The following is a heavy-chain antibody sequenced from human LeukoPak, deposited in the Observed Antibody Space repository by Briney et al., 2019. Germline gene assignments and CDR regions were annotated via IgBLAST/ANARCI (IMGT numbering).Heavy chain of an antibody. CDR3: AREWQGGIAAAGTRIEGDY. CDR2: IKQDGSEK. CDR1: GFSVSGYW. J-gene: IGHJ4*02. D-gene: IGHD6-13*01. Sequence: GGSLRLSCAVSGFSVSGYWMTWVRPAPGKGLEWVAKIKQDGSEKNYVDSVKGRFTISRDNAENSLFLQMNSLRVEDTAVYYCAREWQGGIAAAGTRIEGDYWGQGTLVAVSS. V-gene: IGHV3-7*01.